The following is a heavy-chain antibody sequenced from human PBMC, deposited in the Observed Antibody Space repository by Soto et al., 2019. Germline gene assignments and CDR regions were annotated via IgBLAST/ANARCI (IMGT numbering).Heavy chain of an antibody. J-gene: IGHJ6*02. CDR2: ISGSGGST. Sequence: VQLLESGGGLVQPGGSLRLSCAASGFTFSSYAMSWVRQAPGKGLEWVSAISGSGGSTYYADSVKGRFTISRDNSKNTLYLQMNSLRAEDTAVYYCARDSSGWRWHYYYYGMDVWGQGTTVTVSS. D-gene: IGHD6-19*01. CDR1: GFTFSSYA. CDR3: ARDSSGWRWHYYYYGMDV. V-gene: IGHV3-23*01.